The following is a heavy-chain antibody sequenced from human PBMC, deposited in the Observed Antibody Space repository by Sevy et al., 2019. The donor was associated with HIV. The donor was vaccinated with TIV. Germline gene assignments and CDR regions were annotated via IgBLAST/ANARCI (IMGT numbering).Heavy chain of an antibody. CDR1: GFTFSSYG. CDR3: ARAGVLRFLEWLLTPAYYFDY. D-gene: IGHD3-3*01. CDR2: IWYDGSNK. Sequence: GGSLRLSCAASGFTFSSYGMHWVRQAPGKGLEWVAVIWYDGSNKYYADSVKGRFTISRENSKNTLYLQMNSLRAGDTAVYYCARAGVLRFLEWLLTPAYYFDYWGQGTLVTVSS. V-gene: IGHV3-33*01. J-gene: IGHJ4*02.